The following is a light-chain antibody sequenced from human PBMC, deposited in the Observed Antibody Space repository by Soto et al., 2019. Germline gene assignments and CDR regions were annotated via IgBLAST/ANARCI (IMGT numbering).Light chain of an antibody. CDR2: GAS. V-gene: IGKV3-20*01. CDR1: QSVSSSY. J-gene: IGKJ3*01. CDR3: QQYGSSLLFT. Sequence: EIVLTQSPGTLSLSPGERATLSCRASQSVSSSYLAWYQQKPGQAPRLLIYGASSRATGIPDMFSGSGSGTDFTLTIIRLEPEDFAVYYCQQYGSSLLFTFGPGTKVDIK.